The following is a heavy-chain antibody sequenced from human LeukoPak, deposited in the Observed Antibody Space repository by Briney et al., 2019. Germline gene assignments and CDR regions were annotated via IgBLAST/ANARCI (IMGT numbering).Heavy chain of an antibody. CDR1: GYSISSGYY. CDR2: IYHSGST. CDR3: ARDPFSYSNAAY. J-gene: IGHJ4*02. V-gene: IGHV4-38-2*02. Sequence: SETLSLTCAVSGYSISSGYYWGWIRQPPGKGLEWIGSIYHSGSTYYNPSLKSRVTISVDRSKNQFSLKLSSVTAADTAVYYCARDPFSYSNAAYWGQGTLVTVSS. D-gene: IGHD2/OR15-2a*01.